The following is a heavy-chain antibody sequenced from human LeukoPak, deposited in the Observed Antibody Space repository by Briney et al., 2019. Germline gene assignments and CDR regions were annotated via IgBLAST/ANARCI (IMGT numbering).Heavy chain of an antibody. Sequence: GGSLRLSCAASGFTFRTYSMNWVRQAPGKGLEWLSSISAGSSYLYYADSVKCRFTISRNNTKNSLFLQMNSLRAEDTAVYYCSRGGTTVVTDYCYGGQGTLVTVSA. CDR3: SRGGTTVVTDYCY. CDR1: GFTFRTYS. CDR2: ISAGSSYL. D-gene: IGHD4-23*01. V-gene: IGHV3-21*01. J-gene: IGHJ4*02.